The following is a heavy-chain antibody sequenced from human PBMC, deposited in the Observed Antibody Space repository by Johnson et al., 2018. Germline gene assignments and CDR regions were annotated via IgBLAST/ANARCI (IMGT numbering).Heavy chain of an antibody. J-gene: IGHJ6*02. CDR3: GREVYRYGLGYYYYAMDV. D-gene: IGHD5-18*01. Sequence: QVQLVQSGGGVVQPGRSLRLSCVASGFTFSSYGMYWVRQAPGKGLEWVAVIWYHGSKKYYADSVKGRFAISRENSKNTLNLEMNSQRAEDTAVYQCGREVYRYGLGYYYYAMDVWGQGTTVTVSS. CDR1: GFTFSSYG. CDR2: IWYHGSKK. V-gene: IGHV3-33*01.